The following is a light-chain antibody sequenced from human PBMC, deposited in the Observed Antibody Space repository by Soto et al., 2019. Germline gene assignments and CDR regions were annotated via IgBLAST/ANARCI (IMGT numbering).Light chain of an antibody. V-gene: IGLV3-21*04. CDR3: QVWDSSSDPNWV. CDR2: YDS. CDR1: NIGSKS. J-gene: IGLJ3*02. Sequence: SYELTQPPSVSVAPGKTARITCGGNNIGSKSVHWYQQKPGQAPVLVIYYDSDRPSGIPERFSGSNSGNTATLTISRVEAGDEADYYCQVWDSSSDPNWVFSGGTKLTVL.